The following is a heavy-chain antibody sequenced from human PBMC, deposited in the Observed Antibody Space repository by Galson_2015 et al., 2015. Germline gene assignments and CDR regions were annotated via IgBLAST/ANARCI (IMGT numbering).Heavy chain of an antibody. D-gene: IGHD1-26*01. J-gene: IGHJ4*02. CDR3: AKSPISSWAQLDY. Sequence: SLRLSCAASGLTFSSYGMHWVRQAPGKGLEWVAVISYDGSNKYYADSVKGRFTISRDNSKNTLYLQMNSLRAEDTAVYYCAKSPISSWAQLDYWGQGTLVTVSS. CDR2: ISYDGSNK. CDR1: GLTFSSYG. V-gene: IGHV3-30*18.